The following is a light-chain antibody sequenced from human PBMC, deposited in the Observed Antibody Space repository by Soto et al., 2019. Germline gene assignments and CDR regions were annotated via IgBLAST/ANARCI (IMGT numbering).Light chain of an antibody. J-gene: IGLJ2*01. CDR3: SSNAGSNNLV. Sequence: QSVLTQPASVSGSPGQSITISCTGTSSDVGNYKYVSWYQQHPGKAPKLMIYEVSNRPSGVSNRFSGSKSGNTASLTVSGLQAEDEADYYCSSNAGSNNLVFGGGTKLTVL. CDR1: SSDVGNYKY. CDR2: EVS. V-gene: IGLV2-14*01.